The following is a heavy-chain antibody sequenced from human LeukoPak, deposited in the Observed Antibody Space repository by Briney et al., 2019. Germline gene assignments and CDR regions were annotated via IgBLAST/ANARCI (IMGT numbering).Heavy chain of an antibody. V-gene: IGHV1-2*02. D-gene: IGHD5-24*01. Sequence: ASVKVSCKASGYTFTGYYMHWARQAPAQGLEWMGWINPNSGGTNYAQKFQGRVTMTRDTSISTAYMGLSRLRSDDTAVYYCARGRRDGYNLVYWGQGTLVTVSS. CDR3: ARGRRDGYNLVY. J-gene: IGHJ4*02. CDR1: GYTFTGYY. CDR2: INPNSGGT.